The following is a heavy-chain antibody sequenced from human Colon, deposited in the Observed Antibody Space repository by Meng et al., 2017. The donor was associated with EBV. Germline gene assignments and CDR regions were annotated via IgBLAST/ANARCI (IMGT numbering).Heavy chain of an antibody. V-gene: IGHV4-34*01. Sequence: QVQLQQWGAGLLKPSETLSLTCAVXXXSFSGIYWSWIRQPPGKGLEWIGEINHSGSSSYNPSLKSRVTISIDTSKNQVSLKLRSVTAADTAVYYCARGRIIEAAGTVWFAALSVWGQGARVTVSS. CDR3: ARGRIIEAAGTVWFAALSV. CDR1: XXSFSGIY. D-gene: IGHD6-13*01. CDR2: INHSGSS. J-gene: IGHJ4*02.